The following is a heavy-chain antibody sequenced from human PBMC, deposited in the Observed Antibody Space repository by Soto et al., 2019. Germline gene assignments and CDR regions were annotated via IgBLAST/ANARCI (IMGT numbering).Heavy chain of an antibody. V-gene: IGHV1-46*01. CDR1: GCTFTSYY. Sequence: ASVKVSCKASGCTFTSYYMHWVRQAPGQGLEWMGIINPSGGSTSYAQKFQGRVTMTRDTSTSTVYMELSSLRSEDTAVYYCARDFTKLGYCSSTSCRSKYYGMDVWGQGTTVTVSS. J-gene: IGHJ6*02. D-gene: IGHD2-2*01. CDR2: INPSGGST. CDR3: ARDFTKLGYCSSTSCRSKYYGMDV.